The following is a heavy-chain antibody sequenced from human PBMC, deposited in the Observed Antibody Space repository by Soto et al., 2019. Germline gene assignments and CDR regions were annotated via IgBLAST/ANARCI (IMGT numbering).Heavy chain of an antibody. J-gene: IGHJ4*02. Sequence: EVQLVESGGGLVQPGRALRLACVASGFTFDAYGMHWVRQVPGKGLEWVSGISWNSCSIDYADSVKGRFTISRDNAKNSLYLQMNSLRAEDTALYYCAKDGAVGQQVNIFDYWCQGTLVTVSS. CDR2: ISWNSCSI. CDR3: AKDGAVGQQVNIFDY. V-gene: IGHV3-9*01. D-gene: IGHD6-13*01. CDR1: GFTFDAYG.